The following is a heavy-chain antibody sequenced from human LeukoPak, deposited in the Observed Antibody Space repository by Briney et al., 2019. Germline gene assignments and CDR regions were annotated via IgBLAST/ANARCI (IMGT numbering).Heavy chain of an antibody. CDR3: AAYMSWMDDSSGYHFDY. J-gene: IGHJ4*02. V-gene: IGHV1-24*01. Sequence: ASVKVSCKVSGYTLTELSMHWVRQAPGKGLEWMGGFDPEDGETIYAQKFQGRVTMTEDTSTDTAYMELSSLRSEDTAVYYCAAYMSWMDDSSGYHFDYWGQGTLVTVSS. CDR1: GYTLTELS. CDR2: FDPEDGET. D-gene: IGHD3-22*01.